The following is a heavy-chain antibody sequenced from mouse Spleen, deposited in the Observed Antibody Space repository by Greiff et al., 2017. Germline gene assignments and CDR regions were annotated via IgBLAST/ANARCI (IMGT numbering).Heavy chain of an antibody. CDR3: ARLGLYWYFDV. J-gene: IGHJ1*03. CDR2: ISSGSSTI. CDR1: GFTFSDYG. V-gene: IGHV5-17*01. D-gene: IGHD4-1*01. Sequence: EVKLVESGGGLVKPGGSLKLSCAASGFTFSDYGMHWVRQAPEKGLEWVAYISSGSSTIYYADTVKGRFTISRDNAKNTLFLQMTSLRSEDTAMYYCARLGLYWYFDVWGTGTTVTVSS.